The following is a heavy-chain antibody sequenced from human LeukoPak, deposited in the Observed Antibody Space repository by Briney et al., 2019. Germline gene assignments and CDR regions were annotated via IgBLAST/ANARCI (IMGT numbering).Heavy chain of an antibody. V-gene: IGHV3-30*04. CDR1: GFTFGTYA. Sequence: GGSLRLSCAASGFTFGTYAMHWVRQAPGKGPEWAAVISYDGSNKYYADSVKGRFTISRDNAKNSLYLQMNSLRAEDTAVYYCARDKGWDYYYMDVWGKGTTVTVSS. J-gene: IGHJ6*03. CDR3: ARDKGWDYYYMDV. D-gene: IGHD1-26*01. CDR2: ISYDGSNK.